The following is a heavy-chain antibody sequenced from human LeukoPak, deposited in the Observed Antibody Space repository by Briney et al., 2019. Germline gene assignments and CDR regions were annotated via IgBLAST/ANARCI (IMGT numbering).Heavy chain of an antibody. V-gene: IGHV1-3*01. D-gene: IGHD3-10*01. CDR3: ARTYYYGSGSHHDAFDI. Sequence: ASVKVSCKASGYTFTSYAMHWVRQAPGQRLEWMGWINAGNGNTKYSQKFQGRVTITRDTSASTAYMELSSLRSEDTAVYYCARTYYYGSGSHHDAFDIWGQGTMVTVSS. CDR1: GYTFTSYA. J-gene: IGHJ3*02. CDR2: INAGNGNT.